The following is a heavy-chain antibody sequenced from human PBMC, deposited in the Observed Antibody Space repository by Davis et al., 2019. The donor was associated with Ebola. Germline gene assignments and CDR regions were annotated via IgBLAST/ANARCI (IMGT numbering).Heavy chain of an antibody. Sequence: PGGSLRLSCAASGFTFSSYAMHWVRQAPGKGLEWVAVISYDGSNKYYADSVKGRFAISRDNSRGTLYLQMNSLRAEDTAVYYCAKDGAVAATPDDYWGQGTLVTVSS. J-gene: IGHJ4*02. V-gene: IGHV3-30*09. CDR1: GFTFSSYA. D-gene: IGHD2-15*01. CDR3: AKDGAVAATPDDY. CDR2: ISYDGSNK.